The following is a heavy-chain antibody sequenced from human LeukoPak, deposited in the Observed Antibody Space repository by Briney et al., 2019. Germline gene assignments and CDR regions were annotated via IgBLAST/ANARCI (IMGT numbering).Heavy chain of an antibody. CDR1: GGTFSSYA. V-gene: IGHV1-69*05. J-gene: IGHJ4*02. D-gene: IGHD3-22*01. CDR3: AGRTYYYDSSGYQLDY. Sequence: SVKVSCKASGGTFSSYAISWVRQAPGQGLEWMGGIIPIFGTANYAQKFQGRVTITTDESTSTADMELSSLRSEDTAVYYCAGRTYYYDSSGYQLDYWGQGTLVTVSS. CDR2: IIPIFGTA.